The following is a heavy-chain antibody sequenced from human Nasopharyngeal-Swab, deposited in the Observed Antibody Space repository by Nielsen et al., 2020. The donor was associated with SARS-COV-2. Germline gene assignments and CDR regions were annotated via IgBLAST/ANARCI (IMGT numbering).Heavy chain of an antibody. D-gene: IGHD2-15*01. CDR3: AREGYCSGGSCYI. V-gene: IGHV3-21*01. CDR2: ISSSSSYI. Sequence: VRQPPGKGLEWVSSISSSSSYIYYADSVKGRFTISRDNAKNSLYLQMNSLRAEDTAVYYCAREGYCSGGSCYIWGQGTMVTVSS. J-gene: IGHJ3*02.